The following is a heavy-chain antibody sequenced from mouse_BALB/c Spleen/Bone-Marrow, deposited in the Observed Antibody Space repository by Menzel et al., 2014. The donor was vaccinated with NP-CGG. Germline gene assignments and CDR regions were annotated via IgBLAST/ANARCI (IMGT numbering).Heavy chain of an antibody. D-gene: IGHD1-1*01. CDR1: GLDFRTYW. Sequence: EVQRVESGGGLVQPGGFLKLSCAASGLDFRTYWMSWVRQAPGKGLEWIGEINPDSKTKNYAPSLKDKFIISRDNAKNTLYLQMSKVRSEDTALYYCARMGYYGWLAYWGQGTLVTVSA. V-gene: IGHV4-1*02. CDR3: ARMGYYGWLAY. CDR2: INPDSKTK. J-gene: IGHJ3*01.